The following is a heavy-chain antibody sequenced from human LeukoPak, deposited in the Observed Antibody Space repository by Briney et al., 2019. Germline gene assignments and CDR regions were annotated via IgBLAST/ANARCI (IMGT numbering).Heavy chain of an antibody. Sequence: SETLSLTCTVSGGSISSYYWSWIRQPAGPGLEWIGRIYTSGSTNYNPSPKSRVTMSVDTSKTKFSLNLSSVTVAATAVSYCARDALGSSSGLWAQGTLVSVSS. CDR2: IYTSGST. CDR1: GGSISSYY. V-gene: IGHV4-4*07. D-gene: IGHD6-13*01. CDR3: ARDALGSSSGL. J-gene: IGHJ4*02.